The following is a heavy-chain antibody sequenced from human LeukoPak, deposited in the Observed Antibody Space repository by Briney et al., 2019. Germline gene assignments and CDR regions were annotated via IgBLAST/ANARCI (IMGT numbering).Heavy chain of an antibody. D-gene: IGHD3-22*01. CDR1: GFTVSSNY. J-gene: IGHJ4*02. CDR3: AKARRAVVVITTSDY. V-gene: IGHV3-53*01. Sequence: GGSLRLSCAASGFTVSSNYMSWVRQAPGKGLEWVSVIYTDATTHYADSVKGRFTVSRDNSKNTLYLQMNSLRGEDTAVYYCAKARRAVVVITTSDYWGQGTLVTVSS. CDR2: IYTDATT.